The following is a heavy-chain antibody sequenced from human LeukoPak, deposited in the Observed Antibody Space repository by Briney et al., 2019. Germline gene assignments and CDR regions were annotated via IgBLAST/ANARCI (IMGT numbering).Heavy chain of an antibody. CDR2: ISYDGSNK. V-gene: IGHV3-30-3*01. J-gene: IGHJ4*02. D-gene: IGHD3-10*01. Sequence: PGGSLRLSCAASGFTLSSYAMHWVRQAPGKGLEWVAVISYDGSNKYYADSVKGRFTISRDNSKNTLYLQMNSLRAEDTAVYYCASGGYYGSGSYSIDYWGQGTLVTVSS. CDR3: ASGGYYGSGSYSIDY. CDR1: GFTLSSYA.